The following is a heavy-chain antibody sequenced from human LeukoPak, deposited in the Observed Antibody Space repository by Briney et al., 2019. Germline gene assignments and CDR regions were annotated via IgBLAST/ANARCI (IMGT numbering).Heavy chain of an antibody. Sequence: GGSLRLSCAASGFTVSSNYMSWVRQAPGKGLEWVSLIYSGGSTYYADSVKGRFTISRDNSKNTLYLQMNSLRAEDTAVYYCARGVYYDSSAYYYFDYWGQGTLVTVSS. CDR2: IYSGGST. D-gene: IGHD3-22*01. J-gene: IGHJ4*02. CDR3: ARGVYYDSSAYYYFDY. V-gene: IGHV3-53*01. CDR1: GFTVSSNY.